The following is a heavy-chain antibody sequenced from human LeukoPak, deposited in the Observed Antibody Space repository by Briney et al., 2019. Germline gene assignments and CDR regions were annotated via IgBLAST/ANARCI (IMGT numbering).Heavy chain of an antibody. CDR3: DSDREYCIDY. CDR1: GDTFITYG. D-gene: IGHD2/OR15-2a*01. CDR2: IGTENAST. V-gene: IGHV1-18*01. Sequence: GASVTLTCNASGDTFITYGCSWGRQAPGQGLEWMGWIGTENASTIYAEKFQGRVTLTTDTSTTTVHMELRSMRADETAAYYCDSDREYCIDYWGQGSLVTVSS. J-gene: IGHJ4*02.